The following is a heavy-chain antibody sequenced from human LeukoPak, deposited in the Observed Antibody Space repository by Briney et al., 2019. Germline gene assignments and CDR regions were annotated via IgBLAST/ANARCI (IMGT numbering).Heavy chain of an antibody. CDR2: SYYSGST. CDR1: GGSISSSSYY. D-gene: IGHD6-6*01. CDR3: ARDFSSSSSVYYYYYMDV. J-gene: IGHJ6*03. Sequence: SETLSLTCTVSGGSISSSSYYWGWIRQPPGKGLEWIGSSYYSGSTYYNPSLKSRVTISVDTSKKQFSLKLSSVTAADTAVYYCARDFSSSSSVYYYYYMDVWGKGTSVTVSS. V-gene: IGHV4-39*02.